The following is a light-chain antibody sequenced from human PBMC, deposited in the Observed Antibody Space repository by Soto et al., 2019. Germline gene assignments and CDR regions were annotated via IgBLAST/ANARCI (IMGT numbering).Light chain of an antibody. V-gene: IGKV2-28*01. CDR1: QSLLHSDGYNY. J-gene: IGKJ3*01. CDR3: MQALQTPQVT. CDR2: LGS. Sequence: IVMTQSPVSLPVTPGEPASISCRSSQSLLHSDGYNYLDWYLQKPGQSPQLLFYLGSSRASGVPDRFSGSGSGTDFTLKISRVEAEDVGIYYCMQALQTPQVTFGPGTKVD.